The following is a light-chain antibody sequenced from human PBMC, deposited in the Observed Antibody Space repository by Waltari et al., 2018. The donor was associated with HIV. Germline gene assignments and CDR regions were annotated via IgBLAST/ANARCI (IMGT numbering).Light chain of an antibody. V-gene: IGKV3-15*01. CDR2: GAS. CDR3: QQYNNWPRT. CDR1: QSVSTN. Sequence: MVLTQSPVSLSLSPGERAPLSCRATQSVSTNLAWYQKKPGQAPSLLLSGASTRATCIPARFSGSGSGTEFTLTIDSLQPDDFTLYYCQQYNNWPRTFGQGIKVEI. J-gene: IGKJ1*01.